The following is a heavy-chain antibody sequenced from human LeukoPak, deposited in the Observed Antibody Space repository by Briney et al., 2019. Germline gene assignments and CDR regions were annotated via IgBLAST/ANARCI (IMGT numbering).Heavy chain of an antibody. CDR3: ARYGDYGRYYYYGMDV. J-gene: IGHJ6*02. CDR2: IYSGGST. CDR1: GFTVSSNY. V-gene: IGHV3-66*01. Sequence: GGSRRLSCAASGFTVSSNYMSWVRQAPGKGLEWVSVIYSGGSTYYADSVKGRFTISRDNSKNTLYLQMNSLRAEDTAVYYCARYGDYGRYYYYGMDVWGQGTTVTASS. D-gene: IGHD4-17*01.